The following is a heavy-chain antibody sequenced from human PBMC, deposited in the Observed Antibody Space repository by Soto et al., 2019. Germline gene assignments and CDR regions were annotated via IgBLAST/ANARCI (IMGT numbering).Heavy chain of an antibody. J-gene: IGHJ4*02. CDR1: GFTFSSYA. CDR3: AKKPGYYYDTSGYLAY. CDR2: ISGSGGST. V-gene: IGHV3-23*01. Sequence: PGWSLRLSCVASGFTFSSYAMSWVRQAPGKGLEWVSAISGSGGSTYYADSVKGRFTISRDNSKNTLFLQMSSLRAEDTAVYYCAKKPGYYYDTSGYLAYWGQGTLVTVSS. D-gene: IGHD3-22*01.